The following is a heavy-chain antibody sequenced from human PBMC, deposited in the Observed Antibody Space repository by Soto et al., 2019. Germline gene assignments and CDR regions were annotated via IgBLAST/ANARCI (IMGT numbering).Heavy chain of an antibody. CDR1: GGSFSGYY. J-gene: IGHJ6*02. V-gene: IGHV4-34*01. CDR2: INHSGST. Sequence: QVQLQQWGAGLLKPSETLSLTCAVYGGSFSGYYWSWIRQPPGKGLEWIGEINHSGSTNYNPSLKRRVTISVDTSKNQFSLKLSSVTAADTAVYYCARGDVGSTSYPLIYYYYYYGMDVWGQGTTVTVSS. CDR3: ARGDVGSTSYPLIYYYYYYGMDV. D-gene: IGHD2-2*01.